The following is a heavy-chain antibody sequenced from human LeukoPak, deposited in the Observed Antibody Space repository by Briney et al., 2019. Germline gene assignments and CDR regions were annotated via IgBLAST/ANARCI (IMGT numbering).Heavy chain of an antibody. Sequence: GGSLRLSCAASGFTFSSYSMNWVRQAPGKGLEWVGRIKSKTDGGTTDYAAPVKGRFTISRDDSKNTLYLQMNSLKTEDTAVYYCTTDRRIYGDYVGYWGQGTLVTVSS. D-gene: IGHD4-17*01. V-gene: IGHV3-15*01. CDR2: IKSKTDGGTT. CDR3: TTDRRIYGDYVGY. J-gene: IGHJ4*02. CDR1: GFTFSSYS.